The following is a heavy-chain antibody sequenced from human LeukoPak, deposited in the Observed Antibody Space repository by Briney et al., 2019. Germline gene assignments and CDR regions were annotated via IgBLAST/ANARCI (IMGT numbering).Heavy chain of an antibody. CDR3: AANSADYNSLGSSYKV. Sequence: SETLSLTCTVSGGSISSNTYYWGWIRQSPGKGLEWIGSISYSGTTYYNPSLESRVTISADTSKNHFSLRLSSVTAADTAVFYCAANSADYNSLGSSYKVWGQGTLVTVSS. V-gene: IGHV4-39*02. J-gene: IGHJ4*02. CDR1: GGSISSNTYY. CDR2: ISYSGTT. D-gene: IGHD3-10*01.